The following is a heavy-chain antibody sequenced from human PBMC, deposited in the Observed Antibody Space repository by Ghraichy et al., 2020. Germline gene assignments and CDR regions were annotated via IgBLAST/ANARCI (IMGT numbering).Heavy chain of an antibody. CDR2: INHSGST. CDR1: GGSFSGYY. V-gene: IGHV4-34*01. Sequence: SQTLSLTCAVYGGSFSGYYWSWIRQPPGKGLEWIGEINHSGSTNYNPSLKSRVTISVDTSKNQFSLKLSSVTAADTAVYYCATATRDYYDSSGYSYYFDYWGQGTLVTVSS. D-gene: IGHD3-22*01. CDR3: ATATRDYYDSSGYSYYFDY. J-gene: IGHJ4*02.